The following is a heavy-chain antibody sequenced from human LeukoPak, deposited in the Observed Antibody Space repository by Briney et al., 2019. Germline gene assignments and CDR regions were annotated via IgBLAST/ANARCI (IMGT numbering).Heavy chain of an antibody. D-gene: IGHD6-13*01. CDR2: IIPIFGTA. CDR3: ARDRCSSSWGDRPNWFDP. V-gene: IGHV1-69*01. J-gene: IGHJ5*02. Sequence: GSSVKVSCKASGGTFSSYAISWVRQAPGQGLEWMGGIIPIFGTANYAQKFQGRVTITADESTSTAYMELSSLGSEDTAVYYCARDRCSSSWGDRPNWFDPWGQGTLVTVSS. CDR1: GGTFSSYA.